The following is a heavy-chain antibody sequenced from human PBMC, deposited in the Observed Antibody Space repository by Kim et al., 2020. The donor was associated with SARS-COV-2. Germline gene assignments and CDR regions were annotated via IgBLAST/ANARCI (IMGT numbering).Heavy chain of an antibody. CDR3: TRAYNYDTHWWFDP. CDR1: GDSVSSGSYY. V-gene: IGHV4-61*01. J-gene: IGHJ5*02. D-gene: IGHD3-22*01. CDR2: NHYSGST. Sequence: SETLSLTCTVSGDSVSSGSYYWSWIRQPPGKGLEWIGDNHYSGSTNYNSSLKSRATISVATTKNKFSLKLSSVTAADTAVYYCTRAYNYDTHWWFDPWG.